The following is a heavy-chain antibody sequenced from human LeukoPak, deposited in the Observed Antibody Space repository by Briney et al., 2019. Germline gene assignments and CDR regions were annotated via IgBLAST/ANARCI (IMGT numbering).Heavy chain of an antibody. CDR2: IWYDGSNE. D-gene: IGHD1-26*01. CDR1: GFTFSSYG. Sequence: GGSLRLSCAASGFTFSSYGMHWVRQAPGKGLEWVAVIWYDGSNEYYADSVKGRFTISRDNSKNTLYLQMNSLRAEDTAVYYCARGRSGSYYEGTDYWGQGTLVTVSS. CDR3: ARGRSGSYYEGTDY. V-gene: IGHV3-33*01. J-gene: IGHJ4*02.